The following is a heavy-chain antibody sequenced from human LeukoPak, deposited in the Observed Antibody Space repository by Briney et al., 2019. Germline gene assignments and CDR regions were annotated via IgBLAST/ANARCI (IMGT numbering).Heavy chain of an antibody. V-gene: IGHV1-46*01. Sequence: GASVKVSCKASGYRFTSSYLHWVRQAPGQGLEWMGIINPSGGSTTYIQKFQGRVTMTRDMSTSTVYMDLSSLRSEDTAVYYCARGPGSGSQYPIPPYYFDYWGQGTLVTVSS. CDR1: GYRFTSSY. CDR2: INPSGGST. J-gene: IGHJ4*02. D-gene: IGHD3-10*01. CDR3: ARGPGSGSQYPIPPYYFDY.